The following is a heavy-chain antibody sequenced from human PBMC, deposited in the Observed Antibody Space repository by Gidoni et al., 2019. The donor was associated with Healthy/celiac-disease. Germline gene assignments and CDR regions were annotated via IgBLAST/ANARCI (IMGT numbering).Heavy chain of an antibody. Sequence: EVQLVESGGGLIHPGGSLRLSCAASGFTVSSNYMSWVRQAPGKGLEWVSVIYSGGSTYYADSVKGRFTISRDNSKNTLYLQMNSLRAEDTAVYYCARAPVSYDSGKEGGAFDIWGQGTMVTVSS. CDR1: GFTVSSNY. V-gene: IGHV3-53*01. CDR2: IYSGGST. CDR3: ARAPVSYDSGKEGGAFDI. D-gene: IGHD3-22*01. J-gene: IGHJ3*02.